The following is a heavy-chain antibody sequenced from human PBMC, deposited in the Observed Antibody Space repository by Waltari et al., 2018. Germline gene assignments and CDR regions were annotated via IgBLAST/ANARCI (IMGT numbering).Heavy chain of an antibody. J-gene: IGHJ6*02. CDR3: ARDSHGSGYYYCGMDV. CDR1: GGSISSHY. V-gene: IGHV4-59*11. Sequence: QVQLQESGPGLVKPSETLSLTCTVSGGSISSHYWSWIRQPPGKGLEWIGYIYYSGSTNYNPSLKSRVTISVDTSKNQFSLKLSSVTAADTAVYYCARDSHGSGYYYCGMDVWGQGTTVTVSS. CDR2: IYYSGST. D-gene: IGHD3-10*01.